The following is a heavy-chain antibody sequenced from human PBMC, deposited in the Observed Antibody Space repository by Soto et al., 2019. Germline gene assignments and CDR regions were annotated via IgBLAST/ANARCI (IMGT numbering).Heavy chain of an antibody. CDR2: INAGNGNT. J-gene: IGHJ4*02. CDR1: GYTFTSYA. Sequence: ASVNVSCKASGYTFTSYAMHWVRQAPGQRLEWMGWINAGNGNTKYPQKFQGRVTITRDTSASTAYMELSSLRPEDTAVYYCARDLGGWPDYWGQGTLVTVS. CDR3: ARDLGGWPDY. V-gene: IGHV1-3*01. D-gene: IGHD2-15*01.